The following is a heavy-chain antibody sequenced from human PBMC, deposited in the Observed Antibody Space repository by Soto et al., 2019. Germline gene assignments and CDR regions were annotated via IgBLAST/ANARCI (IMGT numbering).Heavy chain of an antibody. V-gene: IGHV3-48*02. J-gene: IGHJ4*02. CDR3: ARDGGSLGY. Sequence: EVQLVESGGGLVQPGGSLSLSCAASGFTFSSYSMNWVRQAPGKGLEWVSYISSSSSTIYYADSVKGRFTISRDNAKNSLYLQMHSLRDEDTAVYYCARDGGSLGYWGQGTLVTVSS. D-gene: IGHD1-26*01. CDR2: ISSSSSTI. CDR1: GFTFSSYS.